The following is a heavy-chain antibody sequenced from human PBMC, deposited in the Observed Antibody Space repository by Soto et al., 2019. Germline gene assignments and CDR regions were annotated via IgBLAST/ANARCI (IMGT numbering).Heavy chain of an antibody. V-gene: IGHV1-46*03. D-gene: IGHD6-13*01. CDR3: ARGLRRIAPFDY. CDR1: GYTLTSYY. J-gene: IGHJ4*02. CDR2: INPSGGST. Sequence: ASVKVSCKASGYTLTSYYMHWVRQAPGQGLEWMGIINPSGGSTSYAQKFQGRVTMTGDTSTSTVYMELSSLRSEDTAVYYCARGLRRIAPFDYWGQGTLVTVSS.